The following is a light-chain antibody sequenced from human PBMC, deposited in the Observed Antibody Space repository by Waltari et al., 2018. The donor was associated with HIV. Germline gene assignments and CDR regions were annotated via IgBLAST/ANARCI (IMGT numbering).Light chain of an antibody. CDR1: SSDVGGYKY. V-gene: IGLV2-8*01. CDR2: EVS. Sequence: SALPQPPSASGSPGQSVTISCTGTSSDVGGYKYVSWYQQHPGKAPKVLISEVSKRPSGVPDRFSGSKSGNTASLTVSGLQAEDEADYYCSSYAGSNNWVFGGGTKLTVL. CDR3: SSYAGSNNWV. J-gene: IGLJ3*02.